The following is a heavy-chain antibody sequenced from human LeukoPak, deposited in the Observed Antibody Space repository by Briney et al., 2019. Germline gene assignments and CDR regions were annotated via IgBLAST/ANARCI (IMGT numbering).Heavy chain of an antibody. CDR2: ISSSSSYI. J-gene: IGHJ6*03. CDR3: ARGREVYYDFWSGYFRNYYYYYYMDV. V-gene: IGHV3-21*01. Sequence: RGSLRLSCAASGFTFSSYSMNWVRQAPGKGLEWVSSISSSSSYIYYADSVKGRFTISRDNAKNSLYLQMNSLRAEDTAVYYCARGREVYYDFWSGYFRNYYYYYYMDVWGKGTTVTVSS. D-gene: IGHD3-3*01. CDR1: GFTFSSYS.